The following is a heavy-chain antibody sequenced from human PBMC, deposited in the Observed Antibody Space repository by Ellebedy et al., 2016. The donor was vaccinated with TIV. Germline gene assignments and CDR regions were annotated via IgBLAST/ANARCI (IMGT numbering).Heavy chain of an antibody. D-gene: IGHD3-9*01. J-gene: IGHJ6*02. Sequence: GGSLRLXCKGSGYSFTSYWIGWVRQMPGKGLEWMGIIYPGDSDTRYSPSFQGQVTISADKSISTAYLQWSSLKASDTAMYYCARGGDYDILTGYPYYYYGMDVWGQGTTVTVSS. CDR3: ARGGDYDILTGYPYYYYGMDV. CDR2: IYPGDSDT. V-gene: IGHV5-51*01. CDR1: GYSFTSYW.